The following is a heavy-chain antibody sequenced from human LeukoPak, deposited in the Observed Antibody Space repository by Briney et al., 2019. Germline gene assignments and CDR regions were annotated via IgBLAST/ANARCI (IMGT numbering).Heavy chain of an antibody. D-gene: IGHD3-10*01. CDR2: INHRGST. J-gene: IGHJ5*02. Sequence: PSETLSLTCAVSGGSISSSNWWSWIRQSPGKGLEWIGEINHRGSTNYNPSLKRRVTISVDTSRNQFSLKLSSVTAADTAVYYYAKSLYGSGSYYNWFDPWGQGTLVTVSS. CDR1: GGSISSSNW. CDR3: AKSLYGSGSYYNWFDP. V-gene: IGHV4-4*02.